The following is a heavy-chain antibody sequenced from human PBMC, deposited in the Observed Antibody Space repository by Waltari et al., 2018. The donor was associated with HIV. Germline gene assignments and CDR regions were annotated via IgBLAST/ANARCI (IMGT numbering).Heavy chain of an antibody. V-gene: IGHV1-18*01. CDR1: GHTITSNG. D-gene: IGHD2-2*01. J-gene: IGHJ4*02. CDR2: ISAYNGNT. Sequence: QDQLVQSGAEVKKPGASVKVSCKASGHTITSNGNCWVQQAPGQGLEWMGWISAYNGNTNHAQKFQGRVSMTTDTSTSTANMELRSLRSDDTAVYYCARVGCSSASCRGLFDYWGQGTLVTVSS. CDR3: ARVGCSSASCRGLFDY.